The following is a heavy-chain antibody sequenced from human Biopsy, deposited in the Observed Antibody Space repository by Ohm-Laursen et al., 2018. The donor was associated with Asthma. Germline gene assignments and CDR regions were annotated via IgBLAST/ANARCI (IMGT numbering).Heavy chain of an antibody. CDR2: IWFDGSNK. CDR1: GFAVSRDY. Sequence: SLRLSCAASGFAVSRDYMFWVRQAPGKGLEWVADIWFDGSNKHYADSVKGRFTISRDNSKNTLYLQMNSLRAEDTALYYCGRERSYMVDYWGQGTLVIVSS. D-gene: IGHD3-10*01. V-gene: IGHV3-33*07. J-gene: IGHJ4*02. CDR3: GRERSYMVDY.